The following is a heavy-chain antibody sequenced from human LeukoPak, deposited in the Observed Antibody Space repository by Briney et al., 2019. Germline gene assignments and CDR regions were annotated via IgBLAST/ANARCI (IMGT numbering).Heavy chain of an antibody. Sequence: ETLSLTCTVSGGSISSYYWSWIRQPPGKGLEWIGYIYYSGSTNYNPSLKSRVTISVDTSKNQFSLKLSSVTAADTAVYYCARHVSTRQWGWNPTYYYYYYYMDVWGKGTTVTVSS. D-gene: IGHD5/OR15-5a*01. V-gene: IGHV4-59*01. J-gene: IGHJ6*03. CDR1: GGSISSYY. CDR3: ARHVSTRQWGWNPTYYYYYYYMDV. CDR2: IYYSGST.